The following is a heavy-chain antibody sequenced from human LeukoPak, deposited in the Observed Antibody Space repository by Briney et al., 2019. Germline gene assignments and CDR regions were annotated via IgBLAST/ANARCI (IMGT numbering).Heavy chain of an antibody. CDR1: GFSLSRNG. J-gene: IGHJ2*01. D-gene: IGHD3-16*01. Sequence: PGGSLRLSCATSGFSLSRNGMHWVRQAPGQGLEWVVFILSDGSYEYYADSVTGRFTTSRDNSQNTLYLEMNSLRYEDTALYYCAREAAWGNWYFDLWGRGTLVTVSS. CDR3: AREAAWGNWYFDL. V-gene: IGHV3-30*02. CDR2: ILSDGSYE.